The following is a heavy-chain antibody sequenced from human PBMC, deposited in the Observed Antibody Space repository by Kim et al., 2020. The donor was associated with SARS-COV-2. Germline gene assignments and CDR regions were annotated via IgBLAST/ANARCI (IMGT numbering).Heavy chain of an antibody. Sequence: KGRFTISRDNSKNTLYLQMNSLRAEDTAVYYCAKIIEGFGDGFYCYCGMDVWGQGTTVTVSS. V-gene: IGHV3-23*01. CDR3: AKIIEGFGDGFYCYCGMDV. J-gene: IGHJ6*02. D-gene: IGHD3-10*01.